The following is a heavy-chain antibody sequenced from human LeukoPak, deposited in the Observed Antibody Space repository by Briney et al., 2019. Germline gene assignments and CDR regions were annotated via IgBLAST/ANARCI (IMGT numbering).Heavy chain of an antibody. Sequence: SETLSLTCAVYGGSFSGYYWSWIRQPPGKGLEWIGEINHSGSTNYNPSLKSRVTISVDTSKNQFSLKLSSVTAADTAVYYCARAGYCSSTSCHEYWFDPWGQGTLVTVSS. CDR1: GGSFSGYY. CDR3: ARAGYCSSTSCHEYWFDP. J-gene: IGHJ5*02. D-gene: IGHD2-2*01. CDR2: INHSGST. V-gene: IGHV4-34*01.